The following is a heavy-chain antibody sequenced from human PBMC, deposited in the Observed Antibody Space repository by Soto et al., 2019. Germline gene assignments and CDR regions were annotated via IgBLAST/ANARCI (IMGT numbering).Heavy chain of an antibody. D-gene: IGHD2-2*01. CDR1: GYSFTSYW. CDR3: ASQGRLDIVVVPAASFRYYGTDV. J-gene: IGHJ6*04. CDR2: IDPSDSYT. Sequence: PGESLKISCKGSGYSFTSYWISWVRQMPGKGLEWMGRIDPSDSYTNYSPSFQGHVTISADKSISTAYLQWSSLKASDTAMYYCASQGRLDIVVVPAASFRYYGTDVWGKGTTVTLSS. V-gene: IGHV5-10-1*01.